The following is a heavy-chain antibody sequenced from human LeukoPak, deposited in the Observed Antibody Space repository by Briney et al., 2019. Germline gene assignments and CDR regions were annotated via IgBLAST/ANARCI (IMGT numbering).Heavy chain of an antibody. CDR2: INPNGGGT. J-gene: IGHJ4*02. V-gene: IGHV1-2*02. D-gene: IGHD6-13*01. CDR1: GYTFTGYY. CDR3: ARGEWAAAGHFDY. Sequence: ASVKVSCKASGYTFTGYYMHWVRQAPGQGLEWMGWINPNGGGTNYAQKFQGRVTMTRDTSTSTVYMELSSLRSEDTAVYYCARGEWAAAGHFDYWGQGTLVTVSS.